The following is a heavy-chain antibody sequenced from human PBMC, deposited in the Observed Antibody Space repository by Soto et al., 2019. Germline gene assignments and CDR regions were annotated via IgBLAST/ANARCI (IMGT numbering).Heavy chain of an antibody. J-gene: IGHJ4*02. Sequence: SETLSLTCAVSGGSISTDNWWSWVRQPPGKGLEWIGEMYHSGDSNFKPSLKSRVTISVDKSKNQFSMQMASVTAADTALYYCTRDSASSMLRGVVIXWGRGTQVTVSX. CDR3: TRDSASSMLRGVVIX. V-gene: IGHV4-4*02. CDR2: MYHSGDS. D-gene: IGHD3-10*01. CDR1: GGSISTDNW.